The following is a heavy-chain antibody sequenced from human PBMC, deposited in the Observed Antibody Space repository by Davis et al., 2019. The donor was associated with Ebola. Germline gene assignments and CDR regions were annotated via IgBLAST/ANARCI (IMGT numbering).Heavy chain of an antibody. V-gene: IGHV3-30*18. J-gene: IGHJ5*02. CDR2: ISYDGSNK. CDR3: AKGDRVDP. Sequence: GESLKISCAASGFTFRSYGMHWARQAPGKGLEWVAVISYDGSNKYYADSVKGRFTISRDNSKNTLYLQMNSLRAEDTAVYYCAKGDRVDPWGQGTLVTVSS. CDR1: GFTFRSYG.